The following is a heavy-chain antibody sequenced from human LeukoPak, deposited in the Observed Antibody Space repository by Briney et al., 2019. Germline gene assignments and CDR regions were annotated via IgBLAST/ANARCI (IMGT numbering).Heavy chain of an antibody. J-gene: IGHJ4*02. V-gene: IGHV3-30*18. CDR2: TSYDGSNK. Sequence: GGSLRLSCAASGFTFSRYGMHWVRQAPGKGLEWVVVTSYDGSNKQYVDSVKGRFTISRDNFKNILYVQMNSLRAEDTAVYYCAKAGDRNYFDYWGQGALVTVSS. CDR3: AKAGDRNYFDY. D-gene: IGHD3-22*01. CDR1: GFTFSRYG.